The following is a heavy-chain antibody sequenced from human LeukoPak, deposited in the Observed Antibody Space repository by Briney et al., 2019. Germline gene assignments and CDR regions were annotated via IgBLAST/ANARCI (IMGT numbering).Heavy chain of an antibody. Sequence: GGSWNLSCPASGFTFSSYTMNWFGKAPGKGLKWVQSISSSSSYIYYADSVKGRFTISRDNAKNSLYLQMNSLRAEDTAVYYCARDSPSPTIIAAHSDYWGQGTLVTVSS. J-gene: IGHJ4*02. CDR1: GFTFSSYT. CDR2: ISSSSSYI. CDR3: ARDSPSPTIIAAHSDY. V-gene: IGHV3-21*01. D-gene: IGHD6-13*01.